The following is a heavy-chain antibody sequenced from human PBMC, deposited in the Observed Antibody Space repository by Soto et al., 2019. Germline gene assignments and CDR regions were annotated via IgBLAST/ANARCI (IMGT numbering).Heavy chain of an antibody. CDR3: ARSHYDFWSGYSGH. J-gene: IGHJ4*02. Sequence: PGGYLRLSCAASGFTFSSYAMSWVRQAPGKGLEWVSAISSSGGSTYYADSVKGRFTISRDNSKNTLYLQMNSLRAEDTAVYYCARSHYDFWSGYSGHWGQGTLVTVSS. V-gene: IGHV3-23*01. CDR1: GFTFSSYA. CDR2: ISSSGGST. D-gene: IGHD3-3*01.